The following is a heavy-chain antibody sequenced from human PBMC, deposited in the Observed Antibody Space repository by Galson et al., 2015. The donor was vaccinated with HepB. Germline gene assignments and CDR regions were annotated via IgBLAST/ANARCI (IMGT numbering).Heavy chain of an antibody. CDR2: MNPNSGNT. V-gene: IGHV1-8*01. J-gene: IGHJ5*02. CDR1: GSTFTSYD. D-gene: IGHD1-1*01. Sequence: SVKVSCKASGSTFTSYDINWVRQATGQGLEWMGWMNPNSGNTGYAQKFQGRVTMTRNTSINTAYMELSSLRSEDTAVYYCARGIRRTHYWFDPWGQGTLVTVSS. CDR3: ARGIRRTHYWFDP.